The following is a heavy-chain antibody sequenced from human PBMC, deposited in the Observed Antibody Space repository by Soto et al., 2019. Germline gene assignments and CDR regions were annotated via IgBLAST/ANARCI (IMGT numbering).Heavy chain of an antibody. CDR1: GGTFSSYT. V-gene: IGHV1-69*02. J-gene: IGHJ4*02. CDR2: IIPILGIA. Sequence: QVQLVQSGAEVKKPGSSVKVSCKASGGTFSSYTISWVRQAPGQGLEWMGRIIPILGIANYAQKFQGRVTITADKSTSTAYMELSSLRSEDTAVYYCASHYYDRSGYSDYWGQGTLVTVSS. D-gene: IGHD3-22*01. CDR3: ASHYYDRSGYSDY.